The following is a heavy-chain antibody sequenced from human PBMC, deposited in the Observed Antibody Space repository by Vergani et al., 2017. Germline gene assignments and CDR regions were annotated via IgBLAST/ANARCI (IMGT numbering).Heavy chain of an antibody. D-gene: IGHD3-3*01. V-gene: IGHV3-15*01. Sequence: EVQLVESGGGLVKPGGSLRLSCAASGFTFSNAWMSWVRQAPGKGLEWVGRIKSKTDGGTTDYAAPVKGRFTISRDDSKNTLYLQMNSLKTEDTAVYYCTTGPRLEWLYAYQMDVWGQGTTVTVSS. J-gene: IGHJ6*02. CDR1: GFTFSNAW. CDR2: IKSKTDGGTT. CDR3: TTGPRLEWLYAYQMDV.